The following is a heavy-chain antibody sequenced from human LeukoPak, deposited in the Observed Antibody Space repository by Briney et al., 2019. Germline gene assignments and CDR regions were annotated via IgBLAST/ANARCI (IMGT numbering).Heavy chain of an antibody. CDR1: GFTFSSYG. Sequence: PGGSLRLSCAASGFTFSSYGMHWVRQAPGKGLEWVAFIRYDGSNKYYADSVRGRFTISRDNSKNTLYLQMNSLRAEDTAVYYCAKDQARGYPHYYFDYWGQGTLVTVSS. V-gene: IGHV3-30*02. D-gene: IGHD3-22*01. J-gene: IGHJ4*02. CDR2: IRYDGSNK. CDR3: AKDQARGYPHYYFDY.